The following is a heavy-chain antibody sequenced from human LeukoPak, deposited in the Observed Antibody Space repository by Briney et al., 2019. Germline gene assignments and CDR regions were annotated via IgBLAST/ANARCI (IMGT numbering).Heavy chain of an antibody. J-gene: IGHJ5*02. V-gene: IGHV4-4*02. CDR1: GGSISSSNW. D-gene: IGHD2-15*01. CDR2: IYHSGST. CDR3: AREGPVAATNWFDP. Sequence: SETLSLTCAVSGGSISSSNWWSWVRQPPGKGLEWIGEIYHSGSTNYNPSLKSRVTISVDKSKNQFSLKLSSVTAADTAVYYCAREGPVAATNWFDPWAREPWSPSPQ.